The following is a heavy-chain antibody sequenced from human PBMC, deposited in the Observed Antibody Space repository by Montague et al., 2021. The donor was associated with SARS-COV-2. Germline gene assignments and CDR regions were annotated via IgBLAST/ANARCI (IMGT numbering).Heavy chain of an antibody. V-gene: IGHV3-30-3*01. CDR3: ARVAQLLLGNPQNLLDP. J-gene: IGHJ5*02. Sequence: SLRLSCAASGFSFSSYAMHWVRQPPGKGLEWLAVISFDGNDRYYAGSLRGRFTISRDNSKDTLYLQLTDLRSDDTGVYYCARVAQLLLGNPQNLLDPWGQGTLVTVST. D-gene: IGHD4-23*01. CDR1: GFSFSSYA. CDR2: ISFDGNDR.